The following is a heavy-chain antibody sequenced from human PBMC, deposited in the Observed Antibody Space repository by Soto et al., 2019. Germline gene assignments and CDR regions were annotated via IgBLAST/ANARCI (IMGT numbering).Heavy chain of an antibody. CDR1: GYTFTGYY. V-gene: IGHV1-2*04. J-gene: IGHJ3*02. CDR2: INPNSGGT. CDR3: ARVYGDYHDAFDI. Sequence: ASVKVSCKASGYTFTGYYMHWVRQAPGQGLEWMGWINPNSGGTNYAQKFQGWVTMTRDTSISTAYMELSRLRSDDTAVYYCARVYGDYHDAFDIWGQGTMVTVSS. D-gene: IGHD4-17*01.